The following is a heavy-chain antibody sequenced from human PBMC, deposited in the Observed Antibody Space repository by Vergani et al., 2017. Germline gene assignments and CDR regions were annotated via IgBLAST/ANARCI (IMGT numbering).Heavy chain of an antibody. V-gene: IGHV3-30*02. Sequence: QVQLVESGGGVVQRGGSLRLSCATSGFTLSNYDMQWIRQGPGKGLEFVAFIQFDGSNQYYADSVKGRFTLSRDFSKNTLYLQMKSLRTDDTAMYYCAKHFRCWGIDYRGQGTQVIVSS. CDR1: GFTLSNYD. CDR3: AKHFRCWGIDY. D-gene: IGHD3-16*01. J-gene: IGHJ4*02. CDR2: IQFDGSNQ.